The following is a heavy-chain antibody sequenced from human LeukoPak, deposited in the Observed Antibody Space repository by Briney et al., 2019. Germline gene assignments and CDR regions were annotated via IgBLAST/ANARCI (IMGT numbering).Heavy chain of an antibody. D-gene: IGHD6-19*01. V-gene: IGHV6-1*01. CDR1: GDSVSSDNAD. CDR2: TYYRSKWFF. CDR3: ARDRGWILDY. Sequence: SQTLSLTCAISGDSVSSDNADWNWIRQSPSRGLEWLGRTYYRSKWFFEYAASVKGRITISPDTSKNQFSLLLKSVTPEDTSIYYCARDRGWILDYWDQGTLVTVSS. J-gene: IGHJ4*02.